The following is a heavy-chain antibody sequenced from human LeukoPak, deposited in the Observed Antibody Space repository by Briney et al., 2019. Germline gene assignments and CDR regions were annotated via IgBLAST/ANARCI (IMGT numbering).Heavy chain of an antibody. Sequence: PGGSLRLSCAASGFTFSSYSMNWVRQAPGKGLEWVSSISSSSSYIYYADSVKGRFTISRDNAKNSLYLQMNSLRAEDTAVYYCARVWSSQSYYYMDVWGKGTTVTVSS. V-gene: IGHV3-21*01. J-gene: IGHJ6*03. D-gene: IGHD6-6*01. CDR2: ISSSSSYI. CDR1: GFTFSSYS. CDR3: ARVWSSQSYYYMDV.